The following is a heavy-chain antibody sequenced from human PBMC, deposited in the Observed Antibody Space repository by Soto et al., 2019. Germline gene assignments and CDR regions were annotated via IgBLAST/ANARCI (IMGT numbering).Heavy chain of an antibody. CDR3: ITPSSRYNSVDAVNI. V-gene: IGHV3-15*01. J-gene: IGHJ3*02. Sequence: GGSLRLSCVASGFTFSNAWMSWVRQAPGKGLEWVCRIKRKSDGGTTDYTATVQGRFTISRDDAKQTLYVQMNRLNTKDTGMYYCITPSSRYNSVDAVNIWGQGTRVTV. D-gene: IGHD5-12*01. CDR1: GFTFSNAW. CDR2: IKRKSDGGTT.